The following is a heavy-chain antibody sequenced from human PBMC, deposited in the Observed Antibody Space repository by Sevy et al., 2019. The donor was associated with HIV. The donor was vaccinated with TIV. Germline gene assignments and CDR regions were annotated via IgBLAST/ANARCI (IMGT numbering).Heavy chain of an antibody. V-gene: IGHV3-21*01. Sequence: GGSLRLSCAASGFMFSTYSMNWVRQAPGKGLEWVSSVSSSSTYIYYADSVKGRFTISRDNAKNSLYLQMNSLRAEDTAVYYCARDLCTRGVCPRWGYYYDGMDVWGQGTTVTVSS. J-gene: IGHJ6*02. D-gene: IGHD2-8*02. CDR2: VSSSSTYI. CDR3: ARDLCTRGVCPRWGYYYDGMDV. CDR1: GFMFSTYS.